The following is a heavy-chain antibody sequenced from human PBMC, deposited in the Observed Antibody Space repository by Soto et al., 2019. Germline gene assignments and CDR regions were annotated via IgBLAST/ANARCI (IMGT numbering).Heavy chain of an antibody. V-gene: IGHV5-51*01. D-gene: IGHD6-6*01. Sequence: PGESLKIPCKGSGYSFTSYWIDWVRQMPGKGLEWMGIIYPGDSDTRYSPSFQGQVTISADKSISTAYLQWSSLKASDTAMYYCAKPSYSSSRYYGMDVWGQGTTVTVSS. J-gene: IGHJ6*02. CDR2: IYPGDSDT. CDR1: GYSFTSYW. CDR3: AKPSYSSSRYYGMDV.